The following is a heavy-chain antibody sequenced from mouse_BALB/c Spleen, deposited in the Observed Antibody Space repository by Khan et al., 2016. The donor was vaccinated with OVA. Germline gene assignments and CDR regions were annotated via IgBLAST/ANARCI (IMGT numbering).Heavy chain of an antibody. V-gene: IGHV3-2*02. CDR1: GYSITSGYG. CDR3: ARTARIRY. CDR2: ISYSGRT. D-gene: IGHD1-2*01. Sequence: EVQLQESGPGLVKPSQSLSLTCTVTGYSITSGYGWNCIRQFPANKLEWMGYISYSGRTNYNPSLNIRTSFPRDTSKNQFCVQLNSVTTEDTATYYCARTARIRYWGQGTTLTVSS. J-gene: IGHJ2*01.